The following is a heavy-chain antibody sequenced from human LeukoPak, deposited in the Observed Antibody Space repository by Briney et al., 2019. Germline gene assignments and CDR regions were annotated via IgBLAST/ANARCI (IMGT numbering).Heavy chain of an antibody. CDR1: GFTFTSYW. J-gene: IGHJ4*02. V-gene: IGHV3-7*03. CDR2: VKEDGSEK. D-gene: IGHD3-3*01. Sequence: GGSLRLSCAASGFTFTSYWMSWVRQAPGKGLEWVTNVKEDGSEKYYVDSVKGRFTISRDNTKNSLYLQMNSLRAEDTAVYYCARDFFSDWGQGTLVTVSS. CDR3: ARDFFSD.